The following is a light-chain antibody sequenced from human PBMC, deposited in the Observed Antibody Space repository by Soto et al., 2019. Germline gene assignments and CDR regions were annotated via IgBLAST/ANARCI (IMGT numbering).Light chain of an antibody. CDR2: GAS. V-gene: IGKV3-20*01. CDR1: QSLTTRY. CDR3: QQYGSSPN. J-gene: IGKJ5*01. Sequence: EIVLTQSPGTLSLFPGVRATISCRASQSLTTRYLAWYQQKPGQAPRLLIYGASSRATGIPDRFSCSGSGTDFTLTISRLEHEDFEVYSWQQYGSSPNVGQGTRLEIK.